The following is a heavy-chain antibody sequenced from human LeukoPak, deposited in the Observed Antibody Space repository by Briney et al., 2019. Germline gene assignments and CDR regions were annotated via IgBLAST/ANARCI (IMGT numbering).Heavy chain of an antibody. CDR2: IYYSGST. CDR3: ARGGASYDSSGYYYIPHYYDY. CDR1: GGSISSGGYY. Sequence: SQTLSLTCTVSGGSISSGGYYWSWIRQHPGKGLEWIGYIYYSGSTYYSPSLKSRVTISVDTSKNQFSLKLSSVTAADTAVYYCARGGASYDSSGYYYIPHYYDYWGQGTLVTVSS. J-gene: IGHJ4*02. D-gene: IGHD3-22*01. V-gene: IGHV4-31*03.